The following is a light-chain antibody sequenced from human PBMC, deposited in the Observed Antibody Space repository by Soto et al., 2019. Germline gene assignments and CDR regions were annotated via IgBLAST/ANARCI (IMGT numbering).Light chain of an antibody. CDR2: DVS. CDR3: QQFNRYPLT. CDR1: QAVRGA. V-gene: IGKV1-13*02. Sequence: AIQLTKSPSSLSASVGDRVTITCRARQAVRGAFAWYQQKPGQAPKILIYDVSVLESGVPTRFSGSGSGTDFTLAITSLQPVYFATYYCQQFNRYPLTFGQGPRLEIK. J-gene: IGKJ5*01.